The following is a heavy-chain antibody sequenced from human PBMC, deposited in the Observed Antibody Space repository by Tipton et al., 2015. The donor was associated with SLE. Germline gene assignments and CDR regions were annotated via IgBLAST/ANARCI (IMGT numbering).Heavy chain of an antibody. CDR1: GFTFDDYA. Sequence: RSLRLSCAASGFTFDDYAMHWVRQAPGKGLEWVSGISWNSGSIGYADSVKGRFTISRDNAKNSLYLQMNSLRAEDTALYYCAKDTVLGAARLRDGYFDYWGQGTLVTVSS. CDR2: ISWNSGSI. CDR3: AKDTVLGAARLRDGYFDY. V-gene: IGHV3-9*01. D-gene: IGHD6-6*01. J-gene: IGHJ4*02.